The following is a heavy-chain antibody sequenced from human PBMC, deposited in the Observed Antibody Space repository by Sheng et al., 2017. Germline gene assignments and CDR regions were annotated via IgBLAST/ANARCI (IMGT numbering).Heavy chain of an antibody. CDR3: ARGKGYYYYMDV. CDR2: ISHIGST. CDR1: GGPISSYY. Sequence: QVQLQESGPGLVKPSETLSLTCSVSGGPISSYYWSWIRQSPGKGLEWIGYISHIGSTNYNPTLRSRVTISVDTSKNQFSLKLSSVTAADTAVYYCARGKGYYYYMDVWGQGDHGLRSP. V-gene: IGHV4-59*12. J-gene: IGHJ6*03.